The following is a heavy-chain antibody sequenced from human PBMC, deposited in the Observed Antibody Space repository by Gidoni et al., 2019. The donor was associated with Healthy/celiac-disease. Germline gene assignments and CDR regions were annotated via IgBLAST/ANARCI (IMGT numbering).Heavy chain of an antibody. CDR3: ARDFRADVEMPTRRFDY. J-gene: IGHJ4*02. Sequence: VQLVESGGGLVKPGGSLRLSCAASGFTFSDYYMSWIRQAPGKGLEWVSYISGSGSNTYYADSVKGRFTISRDNAKNSLYLQMNSLRAEDTAVYYCARDFRADVEMPTRRFDYWGQGTLVTVSS. CDR2: ISGSGSNT. V-gene: IGHV3-11*01. D-gene: IGHD2-2*01. CDR1: GFTFSDYY.